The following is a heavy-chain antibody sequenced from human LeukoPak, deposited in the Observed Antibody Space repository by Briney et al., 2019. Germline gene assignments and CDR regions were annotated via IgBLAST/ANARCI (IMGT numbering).Heavy chain of an antibody. CDR2: IIPIFGTA. CDR3: AAITDDDAFDI. CDR1: GFTFSSYA. Sequence: GGSLRLSCAASGFTFSSYAISWVRQAPGQGLEWMGGIIPIFGTANYAQKFQGRVTITADESTSTAYMELSSLRSEDTAVYYCAAITDDDAFDIWGQGTMVTVSS. V-gene: IGHV1-69*01. J-gene: IGHJ3*02.